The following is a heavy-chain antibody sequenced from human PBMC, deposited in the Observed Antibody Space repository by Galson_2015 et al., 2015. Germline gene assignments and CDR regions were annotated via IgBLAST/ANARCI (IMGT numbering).Heavy chain of an antibody. V-gene: IGHV3-30-3*01. D-gene: IGHD3-22*01. CDR2: ISYDGTNK. J-gene: IGHJ4*02. Sequence: GKGPEWVAAISYDGTNKYYSDSVMGRFTISRDNSQNTLYLQMNSLRAEDTAVYYCTRGGYYDGRGNPITFDYWGQGILVTVSS. CDR3: TRGGYYDGRGNPITFDY.